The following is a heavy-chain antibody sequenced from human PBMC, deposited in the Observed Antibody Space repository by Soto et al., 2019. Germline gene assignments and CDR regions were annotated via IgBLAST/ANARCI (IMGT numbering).Heavy chain of an antibody. V-gene: IGHV3-30-3*01. CDR3: ARDTYLYSSGPSYYYYYGIDV. CDR2: ISYDGGKK. Sequence: QVQLVESGGGGVQPGRCLRLSCAASGFTFTDYAMHWVRQAPGKGLEWVAVISYDGGKKYYADSVKGRFTISRDNSKNTVYLQMNSLRVEDTAVYYCARDTYLYSSGPSYYYYYGIDVWGQGTTVTVSS. D-gene: IGHD3-22*01. CDR1: GFTFTDYA. J-gene: IGHJ6*02.